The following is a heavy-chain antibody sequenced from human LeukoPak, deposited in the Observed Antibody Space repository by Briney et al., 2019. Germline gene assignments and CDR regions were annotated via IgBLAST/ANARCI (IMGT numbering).Heavy chain of an antibody. V-gene: IGHV5-51*01. CDR1: GFSFTSYW. Sequence: GESLKISCKGSGFSFTSYWIGWGRQMPGKGLEWMGIIYPGDSATRYSPSFQGQVTISADQSISTAYLQWSSLKASDTAMYYCIRGFYGDSDYWGQGTLVTVSS. D-gene: IGHD4-17*01. CDR2: IYPGDSAT. J-gene: IGHJ4*02. CDR3: IRGFYGDSDY.